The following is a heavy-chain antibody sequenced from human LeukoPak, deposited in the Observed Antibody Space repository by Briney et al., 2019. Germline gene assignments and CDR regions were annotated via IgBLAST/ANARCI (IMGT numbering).Heavy chain of an antibody. CDR3: ARGGCISCRNDWFHP. V-gene: IGHV4-61*02. Sequence: SPTLSLTCTVAGGSISSGSYYWSWIRQPAGKGLEWIGRIYTSGSTNYNPSLKSRVTISVDTSKNQFSLKLSSVTAADTAVYYCARGGCISCRNDWFHPWAQGTLVTVSS. D-gene: IGHD2-2*01. CDR2: IYTSGST. J-gene: IGHJ5*02. CDR1: GGSISSGSYY.